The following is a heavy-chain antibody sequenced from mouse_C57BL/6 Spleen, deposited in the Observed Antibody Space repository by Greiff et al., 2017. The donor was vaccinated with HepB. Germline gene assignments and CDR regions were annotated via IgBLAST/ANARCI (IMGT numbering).Heavy chain of an antibody. CDR1: GFTFTDYY. J-gene: IGHJ4*01. D-gene: IGHD2-4*01. CDR2: IRNKANGYTT. CDR3: ARYYDYVFYAMDY. V-gene: IGHV7-3*01. Sequence: EVKLVESGGGLVQPGGSLSLSCAASGFTFTDYYMSWVRQPPGKALEWLGFIRNKANGYTTEYSASVKGRFTISRDNSQSILYLQMNALRAEDSATYYCARYYDYVFYAMDYWGQGTSVTVSS.